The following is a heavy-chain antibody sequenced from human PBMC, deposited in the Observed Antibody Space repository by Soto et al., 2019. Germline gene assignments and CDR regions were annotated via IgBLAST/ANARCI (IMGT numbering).Heavy chain of an antibody. CDR2: ISSNGGST. Sequence: EVQLVESGGGLVQPGGSLRLSCAASGFTFSSYAMHWVRQAPGKGLEYVSAISSNGGSTYYANSVKGRFTISRDNSKNTLYLQMGSLRDEDMAVYYCARDVGGYSGYAVDYWGQGTLVTVSS. CDR1: GFTFSSYA. CDR3: ARDVGGYSGYAVDY. D-gene: IGHD5-12*01. V-gene: IGHV3-64*01. J-gene: IGHJ4*02.